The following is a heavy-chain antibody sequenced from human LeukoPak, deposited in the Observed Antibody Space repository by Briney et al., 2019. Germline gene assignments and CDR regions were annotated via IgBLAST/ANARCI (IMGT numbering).Heavy chain of an antibody. CDR2: IWYDGSNK. Sequence: GGSLRLSCAASGFTFSSYGMHWVRQAPGKGLEWVEVIWYDGSNKYYADSVKGRFTISRDNSKNTLYLQMNSPRAEDTAVYYCARDHSSGWYSDYFDYWGQGTLVTVSS. CDR3: ARDHSSGWYSDYFDY. V-gene: IGHV3-33*01. D-gene: IGHD6-19*01. CDR1: GFTFSSYG. J-gene: IGHJ4*02.